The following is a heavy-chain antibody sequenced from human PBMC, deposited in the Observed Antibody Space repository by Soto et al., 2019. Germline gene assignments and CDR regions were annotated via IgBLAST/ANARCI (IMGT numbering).Heavy chain of an antibody. J-gene: IGHJ5*02. CDR1: GGSISSYY. CDR3: ARGNYRSTLKNNWFDP. D-gene: IGHD1-1*01. Sequence: PSETLSLTCTVSGGSISSYYWSWIRQPPGKGLEWIGYIYYSGSTNYNPSLKSRVTISVDTSKNQFSLKLSSVTAADTAVYYCARGNYRSTLKNNWFDPWGQGTLVTVPQ. CDR2: IYYSGST. V-gene: IGHV4-59*01.